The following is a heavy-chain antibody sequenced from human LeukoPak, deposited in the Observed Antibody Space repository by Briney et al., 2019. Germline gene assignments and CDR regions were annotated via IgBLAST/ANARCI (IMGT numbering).Heavy chain of an antibody. V-gene: IGHV1-2*02. CDR3: ASKDYYDSSGYMGGPDY. J-gene: IGHJ4*02. D-gene: IGHD3-22*01. CDR1: GYTFTGYY. Sequence: ASVKGSCKASGYTFTGYYMHWVRQAPGQGLEGMGWINPNRGVTNYANKFQGRVTMPRDTSISTAYMELSRLRSDDTAVYYCASKDYYDSSGYMGGPDYWGQGTLVTVSP. CDR2: INPNRGVT.